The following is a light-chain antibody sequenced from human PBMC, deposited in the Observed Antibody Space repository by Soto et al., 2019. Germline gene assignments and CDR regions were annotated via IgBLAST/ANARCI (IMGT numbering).Light chain of an antibody. V-gene: IGKV3-15*01. CDR1: QSGSSN. J-gene: IGKJ3*01. CDR3: QPYNNWPFT. Sequence: EIVMTQSPATLSVSPGERATLSFRASQSGSSNLDWYQQKPGQAPRLLIYGASTRATGIPARFSGIGSGTDIIITNSSPQSEDFAVYYRQPYNNWPFTFGPGTNVDIK. CDR2: GAS.